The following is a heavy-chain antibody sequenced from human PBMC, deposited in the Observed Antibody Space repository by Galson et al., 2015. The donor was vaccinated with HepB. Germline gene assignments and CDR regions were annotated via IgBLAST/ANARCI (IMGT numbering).Heavy chain of an antibody. V-gene: IGHV3-30*18. J-gene: IGHJ4*02. CDR3: AKDRDRGYSYARVEVLVSPPSDY. D-gene: IGHD5-18*01. Sequence: SLRLSCAASGFGFSSYGMHWVRQAPGQGLEWVALISYDGSNKYCADSVKGRFTISRDNIKNTLSLQMNSLRAEDTAVYYCAKDRDRGYSYARVEVLVSPPSDYWGQGTLVTVSS. CDR2: ISYDGSNK. CDR1: GFGFSSYG.